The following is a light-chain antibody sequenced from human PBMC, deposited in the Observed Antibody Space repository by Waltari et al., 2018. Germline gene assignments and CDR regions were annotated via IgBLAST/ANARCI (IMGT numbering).Light chain of an antibody. CDR1: QSIGYW. CDR3: QHYNRFSQT. CDR2: EAS. J-gene: IGKJ1*01. V-gene: IGKV1-5*03. Sequence: DIQMTQSPSTLSASVGDRVTITCRASQSIGYWLAWYQQKAGKAPKLLISEASNLESGVPPRFSGSGAGTEFTLTINSLQPDDFATYYCQHYNRFSQTFGQGTKVAI.